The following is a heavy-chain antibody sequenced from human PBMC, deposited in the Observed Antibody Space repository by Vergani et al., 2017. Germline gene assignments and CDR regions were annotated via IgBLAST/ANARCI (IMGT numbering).Heavy chain of an antibody. D-gene: IGHD6-19*01. CDR2: ISSSSSYI. V-gene: IGHV3-21*01. CDR3: ARDRYSSGLYWFDP. CDR1: GFTFSSYS. J-gene: IGHJ5*02. Sequence: EVQLVESGGGLVKPGGSLRLSCAASGFTFSSYSMNWVRQAPGKGLEWVSSISSSSSYIYYADSVKSRFTISRDNAKNSLYLQMNSLRAGDTAVYYCARDRYSSGLYWFDPWGQGTLVTVSS.